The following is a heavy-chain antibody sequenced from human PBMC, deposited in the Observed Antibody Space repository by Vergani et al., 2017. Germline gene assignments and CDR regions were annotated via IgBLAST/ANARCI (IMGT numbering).Heavy chain of an antibody. Sequence: QVQLVQSGAEVKKPGSSVKVSCKASGGTFSSYAISWVRQAPGQGLEWMGRIIPILGIANYAQKFQGRVTITADKSTSTAYMELSSLRSEDTAVYYCAQSRYSKAYYYTDVWGKGTAVTVSS. CDR3: AQSRYSKAYYYTDV. CDR2: IIPILGIA. V-gene: IGHV1-69*04. CDR1: GGTFSSYA. J-gene: IGHJ6*03. D-gene: IGHD6-13*01.